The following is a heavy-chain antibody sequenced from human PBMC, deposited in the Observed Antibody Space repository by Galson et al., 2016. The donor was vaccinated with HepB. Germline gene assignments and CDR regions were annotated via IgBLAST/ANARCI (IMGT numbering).Heavy chain of an antibody. CDR1: EFNVRSNY. V-gene: IGHV3-53*01. Sequence: SLRLSCAASEFNVRSNYMSWVRRAPGKGLEWVSVIYTDERTYYTGSVRGRFTISIDKSKNTLFLQMNSLRAEDTAMYYCARNINYGGSLAMDVWGQGTTVVVSS. D-gene: IGHD4-11*01. CDR3: ARNINYGGSLAMDV. CDR2: IYTDERT. J-gene: IGHJ6*02.